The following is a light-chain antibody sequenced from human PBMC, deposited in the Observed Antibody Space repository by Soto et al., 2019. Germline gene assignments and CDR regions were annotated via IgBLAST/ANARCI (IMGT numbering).Light chain of an antibody. CDR2: DSS. Sequence: EIVLTQSPATLSLSPGERATLSCRASQSVTSYLAWYQQKPGQAPMVLIHDSSNRATGIPARFSGSGSGTDFTLTISSLEPEDFAVYYCHQRSRWPACTYGQGTKVEI. V-gene: IGKV3-11*01. CDR3: HQRSRWPACT. J-gene: IGKJ1*01. CDR1: QSVTSY.